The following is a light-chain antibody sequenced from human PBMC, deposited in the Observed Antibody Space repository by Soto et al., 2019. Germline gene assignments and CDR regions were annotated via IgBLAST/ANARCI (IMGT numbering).Light chain of an antibody. CDR3: RQSYRTSST. J-gene: IGKJ5*01. CDR1: QTINFF. Sequence: DIRMTQSPSSLSASVGDRGTIXXRASQTINFFLKGDQQKPGTAPMGXCDSASHLQRLGPSMFSGSGSGTDFTLTSNSLLPEDFVTYEFRQSYRTSSTFGLGTR. CDR2: SAS. V-gene: IGKV1-39*01.